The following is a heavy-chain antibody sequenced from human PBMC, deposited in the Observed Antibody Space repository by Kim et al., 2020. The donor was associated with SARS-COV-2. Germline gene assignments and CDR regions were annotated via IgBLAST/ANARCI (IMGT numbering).Heavy chain of an antibody. J-gene: IGHJ6*02. Sequence: GGSLRLSCAASGFTFDDYAMHWVRQAPGKGLEWVSGISWNSGSIGYADSVKGRFTISRDNAKNSLYLQMNSLRAEDTALYYCAKDRGVNYYYGMDVWGQGTTVTVSS. CDR1: GFTFDDYA. CDR3: AKDRGVNYYYGMDV. CDR2: ISWNSGSI. V-gene: IGHV3-9*01.